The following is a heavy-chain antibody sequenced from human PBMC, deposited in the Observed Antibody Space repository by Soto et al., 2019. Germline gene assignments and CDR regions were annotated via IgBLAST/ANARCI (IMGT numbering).Heavy chain of an antibody. CDR1: GYTFTSYG. CDR3: ARGRYGDY. Sequence: QVLLVQSGAEVKKPGASVKVSCKCSGYTFTSYGITWVRQAPGQGLEWMGWISAHNDNTDYAQKLQGRVTVTRDTSTSTAYMELRSLRSDDTAVYYCARGRYGDYWGQGALVTVSS. J-gene: IGHJ4*02. CDR2: ISAHNDNT. V-gene: IGHV1-18*01. D-gene: IGHD1-1*01.